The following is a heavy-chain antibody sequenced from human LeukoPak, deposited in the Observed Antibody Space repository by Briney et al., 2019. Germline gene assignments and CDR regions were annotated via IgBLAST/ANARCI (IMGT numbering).Heavy chain of an antibody. CDR2: ISSSSSYI. Sequence: KPGGSLRLSCAASGFTFSSYSMNWVPQAPGKGLECVSSISSSSSYIYYADSVKGRFTISRDNAKNSLYLQMNSLRAEDTAVYYCARGDYYDSSGYYNYWGQGTLVTVSS. CDR3: ARGDYYDSSGYYNY. CDR1: GFTFSSYS. D-gene: IGHD3-22*01. V-gene: IGHV3-21*01. J-gene: IGHJ4*02.